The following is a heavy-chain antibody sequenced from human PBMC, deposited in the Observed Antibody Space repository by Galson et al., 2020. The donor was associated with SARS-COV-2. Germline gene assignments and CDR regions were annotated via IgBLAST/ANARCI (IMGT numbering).Heavy chain of an antibody. D-gene: IGHD3-9*01. V-gene: IGHV3-21*01. CDR2: ISSSSTHI. CDR1: GFTFINYS. J-gene: IGHJ3*02. CDR3: ARDNPILRDLDWQRSDAFDI. Sequence: NTGGSLRLSCAASGFTFINYSMNWVRQAPGKGPEWVSSISSSSTHIVYAATTKGRFTISIDNAKNSVNLQMNSLRAEDTAVYYCARDNPILRDLDWQRSDAFDIWDEGTMVTFSS.